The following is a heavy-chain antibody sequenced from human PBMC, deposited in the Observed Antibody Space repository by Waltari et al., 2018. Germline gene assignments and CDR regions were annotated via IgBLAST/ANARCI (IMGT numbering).Heavy chain of an antibody. CDR2: VRPDNSDT. V-gene: IGHV5-51*01. D-gene: IGHD1-1*01. CDR3: ARHTEDDNGDD. CDR1: GYSFNNYW. Sequence: QLVQSGTEVKKPGESLQISCKTSGYSFNNYWIGWVRQMPGKGLEWMGIVRPDNSDTRYSPSFRGQVTISADKSISIAYLQWSSLKASDTAIYYCARHTEDDNGDDWGQGTLVTVSS. J-gene: IGHJ4*02.